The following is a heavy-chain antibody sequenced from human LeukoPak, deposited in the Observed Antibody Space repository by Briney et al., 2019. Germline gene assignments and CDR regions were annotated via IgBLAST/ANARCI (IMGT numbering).Heavy chain of an antibody. CDR1: GFTFRDYW. V-gene: IGHV3-33*08. CDR3: ARGFGGYYYAMDV. J-gene: IGHJ6*02. CDR2: IWYDGSNK. D-gene: IGHD3-3*01. Sequence: PGGSLRLSCVASGFTFRDYWMTWVRQAPGKGLEWVAVIWYDGSNKYYADSVKGRFTISRDNSKNTLYLQMNSLRAEDTAVYYCARGFGGYYYAMDVWGQGTTVTVSS.